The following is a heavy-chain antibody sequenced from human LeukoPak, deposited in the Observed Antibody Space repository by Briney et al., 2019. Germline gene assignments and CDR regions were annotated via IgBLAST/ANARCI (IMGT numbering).Heavy chain of an antibody. J-gene: IGHJ6*02. CDR3: ARVGRVGSYGTGGLDV. CDR2: IYYSGSP. D-gene: IGHD3-10*01. V-gene: IGHV4-59*01. CDR1: GGSIRTYY. Sequence: SETLSLTCTVSGGSIRTYYWTWIRQPPGKGLEWIGYIYYSGSPNYHPSLKGRVTISIDTSKNQFSLKLSSVTAADTAVYYCARVGRVGSYGTGGLDVWGQGTTVTVSS.